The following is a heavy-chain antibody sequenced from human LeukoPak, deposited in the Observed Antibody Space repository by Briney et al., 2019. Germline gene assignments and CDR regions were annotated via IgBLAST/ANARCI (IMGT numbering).Heavy chain of an antibody. CDR3: AKEYGYTYGEFDY. J-gene: IGHJ4*02. CDR1: GFAFNTYS. V-gene: IGHV3-23*01. Sequence: GESLRLSCAASGFAFNTYSMSWVRQAPGRGLEWVSAISGSGGSTYYADSVKGRFTISRDNSKNTLYLQMNSLRAEDTAVYYCAKEYGYTYGEFDYWGQGTLVTVSS. CDR2: ISGSGGST. D-gene: IGHD5-18*01.